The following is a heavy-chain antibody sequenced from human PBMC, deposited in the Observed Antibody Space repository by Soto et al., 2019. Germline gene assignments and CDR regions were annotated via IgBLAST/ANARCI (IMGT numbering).Heavy chain of an antibody. Sequence: SVKVSCKASGGTFSSYAISWVRQAPGKGLEWMGGIIPIFGTANYAQKFQGRVTITADKSTSTAYMELSSLRSEDTAVYYCARSHIAAAGHDAFDIWGQGTMVTVSS. CDR1: GGTFSSYA. V-gene: IGHV1-69*06. CDR2: IIPIFGTA. J-gene: IGHJ3*02. D-gene: IGHD6-13*01. CDR3: ARSHIAAAGHDAFDI.